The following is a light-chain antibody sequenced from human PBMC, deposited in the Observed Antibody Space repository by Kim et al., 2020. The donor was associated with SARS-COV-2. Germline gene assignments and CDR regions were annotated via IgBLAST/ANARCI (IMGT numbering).Light chain of an antibody. CDR3: HDYGSSPRT. CDR1: QSASSSY. J-gene: IGKJ1*01. Sequence: SPAERATLSYRASQSASSSYLSWYQHKPGQAPRLRIYGASSRATGIPDRFSGSGSGTDFTLTISRLEPEDFAVYYCHDYGSSPRTFGQGTKVEIK. V-gene: IGKV3-20*01. CDR2: GAS.